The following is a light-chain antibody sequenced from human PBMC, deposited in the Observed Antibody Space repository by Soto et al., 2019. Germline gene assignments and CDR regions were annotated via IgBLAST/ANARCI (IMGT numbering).Light chain of an antibody. CDR2: DVS. CDR1: SSDVGGYKY. CDR3: SSYTSSSTWV. J-gene: IGLJ3*02. V-gene: IGLV2-14*01. Sequence: QSVLTQPASVSGSPGQSITISCTGTSSDVGGYKYVSWYQQHPGKAPKVMIYDVSNRPPGVSNRFSGSKSGNTASLTISGLQAEDEADYYCSSYTSSSTWVFGGGTQLTVL.